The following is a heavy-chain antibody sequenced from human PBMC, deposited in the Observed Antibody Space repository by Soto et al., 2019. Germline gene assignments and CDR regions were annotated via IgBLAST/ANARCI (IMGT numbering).Heavy chain of an antibody. CDR3: ARDLYYDSSGYYSGGYFDY. CDR2: IIPIFGTA. V-gene: IGHV1-69*12. Sequence: QVQLVQSGAEVKKPGSSVKVSCKASGGTFSSYAISWVRQAPGQGLEWMGGIIPIFGTANYAQKFQGRVTSTADESTSTAYMELSSLRSEDTAVYYCARDLYYDSSGYYSGGYFDYWGQGTLVTVSS. CDR1: GGTFSSYA. J-gene: IGHJ4*02. D-gene: IGHD3-22*01.